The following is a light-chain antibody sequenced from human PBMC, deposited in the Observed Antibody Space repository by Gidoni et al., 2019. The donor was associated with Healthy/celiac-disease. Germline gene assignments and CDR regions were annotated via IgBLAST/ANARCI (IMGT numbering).Light chain of an antibody. CDR2: SNN. J-gene: IGLJ2*01. V-gene: IGLV1-44*01. CDR1: SSNIGSNT. Sequence: QSVLTQPPSASGTPGQRVTISCSGSSSNIGSNTVNWYQQLQGTAPKLLIYSNNQRPSEVPDRFSGSKSGTSASLAISGLQSEDEADYYCAAWDDSLNGVVFGGGTKLTVL. CDR3: AAWDDSLNGVV.